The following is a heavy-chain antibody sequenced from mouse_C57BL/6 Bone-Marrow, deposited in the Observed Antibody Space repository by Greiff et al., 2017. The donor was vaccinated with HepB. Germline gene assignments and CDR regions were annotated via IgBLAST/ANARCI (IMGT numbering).Heavy chain of an antibody. CDR1: GYTFTSYG. Sequence: VQLQQSGAELARPGASVKLSCKASGYTFTSYGISWVKQRTGQGLEWIGEIYPRSGNTYYNEKFKGKATLTADKSSSTAYMDLRSLTSEDSAVYFCARLGITTVVATYWYFDVWGTGTTVTVSS. D-gene: IGHD1-1*01. CDR2: IYPRSGNT. CDR3: ARLGITTVVATYWYFDV. J-gene: IGHJ1*03. V-gene: IGHV1-81*01.